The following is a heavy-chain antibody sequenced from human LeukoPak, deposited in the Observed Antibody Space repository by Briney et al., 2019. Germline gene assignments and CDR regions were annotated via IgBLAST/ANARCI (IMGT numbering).Heavy chain of an antibody. Sequence: GGSLRLSCAASGFTVSSNYMSWVRQAPGKGLEWVSVIYSGGSTYYADSVKGRFTISRDNSKNTLYLQMNSLRAEDTAVYYCARGKLDDSSGYYYFDYWGQGTLVTVSS. V-gene: IGHV3-66*01. CDR3: ARGKLDDSSGYYYFDY. D-gene: IGHD3-22*01. J-gene: IGHJ4*02. CDR2: IYSGGST. CDR1: GFTVSSNY.